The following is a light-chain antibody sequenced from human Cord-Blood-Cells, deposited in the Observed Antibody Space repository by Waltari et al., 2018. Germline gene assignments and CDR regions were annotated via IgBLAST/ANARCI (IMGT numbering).Light chain of an antibody. CDR1: SSDVGGYNY. J-gene: IGLJ1*01. CDR2: DVS. CDR3: SSYTSSSTYV. Sequence: QSALTQPASVSGSPGQSITISCTGPSSDVGGYNYVSWYQQHPGKAPKLMIYDVSNRPSGVSTRFSGSKSGTTASVTISGLQAEDEADYYCSSYTSSSTYVFGTGTKVTVL. V-gene: IGLV2-14*01.